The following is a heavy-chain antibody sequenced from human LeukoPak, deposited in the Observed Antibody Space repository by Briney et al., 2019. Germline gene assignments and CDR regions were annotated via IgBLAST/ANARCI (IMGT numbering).Heavy chain of an antibody. J-gene: IGHJ4*02. V-gene: IGHV1-18*01. CDR3: ARRTLSGYYLEYDY. CDR2: ISAYNSNT. CDR1: GYTFTSYG. D-gene: IGHD3-22*01. Sequence: APVKVSCKASGYTFTSYGISWVRQAPGQGLEWMGWISAYNSNTNYAQKLQGRVTMTTDTSTSTAYMELRSLRSDDTAVYYCARRTLSGYYLEYDYWGQGTLVTVSS.